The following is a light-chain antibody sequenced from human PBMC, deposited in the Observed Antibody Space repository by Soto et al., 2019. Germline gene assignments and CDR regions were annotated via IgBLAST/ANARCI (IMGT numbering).Light chain of an antibody. V-gene: IGLV2-8*01. J-gene: IGLJ2*01. CDR1: SSDVGDYNY. Sequence: QSALTQPPSASGSPGQSVTISCTGTSSDVGDYNYVSWYQQHPGEVPKLLIYEVTQRPSGVPDRFSGSKSGNTASLTVSGLQAEDEADYYCNSYAGSNNLVFGGGTKVTVL. CDR3: NSYAGSNNLV. CDR2: EVT.